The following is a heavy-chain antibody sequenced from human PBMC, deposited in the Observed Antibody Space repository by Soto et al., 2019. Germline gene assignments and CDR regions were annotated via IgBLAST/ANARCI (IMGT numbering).Heavy chain of an antibody. CDR1: GGSISSGGYY. CDR2: IYYSGST. V-gene: IGHV4-31*03. CDR3: AGTSLISPDYGVIDY. Sequence: SETLSLTCTVSGGSISSGGYYWSWIRQHPGKGLEWIGYIYYSGSTYYNPSLKSRVTISVDTSKNQFSLKLSSVTAADTAVYYCAGTSLISPDYGVIDYWGQGTLVTVSS. D-gene: IGHD4-17*01. J-gene: IGHJ4*02.